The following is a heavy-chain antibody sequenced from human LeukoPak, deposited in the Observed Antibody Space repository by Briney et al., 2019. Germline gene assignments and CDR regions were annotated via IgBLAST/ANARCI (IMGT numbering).Heavy chain of an antibody. CDR2: IGSSSTYI. CDR3: ARIFSSSWYIDY. J-gene: IGHJ4*02. Sequence: GGSLRLSCAASGFTFSSYSMNWVRQAPGKGLEWVSSIGSSSTYIYYADSVKGRFTISRDNAKNSLYLQMNSLRAEDTAVYYCARIFSSSWYIDYWGQGTLVTVSS. CDR1: GFTFSSYS. D-gene: IGHD6-13*01. V-gene: IGHV3-21*01.